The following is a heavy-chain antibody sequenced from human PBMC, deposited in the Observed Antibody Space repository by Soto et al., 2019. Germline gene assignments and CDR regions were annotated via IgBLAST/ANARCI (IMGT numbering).Heavy chain of an antibody. CDR3: AKVWYAASIIVGVGT. CDR1: GFTFSSYA. D-gene: IGHD1-26*01. J-gene: IGHJ4*02. V-gene: IGHV3-23*01. CDR2: IDGSGGST. Sequence: EVQLLESGGGLVQPGGSLRLSCAASGFTFSSYAMTWVRQAPGKGLEWVSAIDGSGGSTYYADSVKGRFTISRDNSKNTLYLQMNSLRAEDTAVYYCAKVWYAASIIVGVGTWGQGTLVTVSS.